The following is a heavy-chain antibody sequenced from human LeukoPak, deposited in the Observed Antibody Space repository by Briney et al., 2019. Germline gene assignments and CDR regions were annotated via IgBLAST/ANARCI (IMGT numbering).Heavy chain of an antibody. CDR1: GFTFSSYW. J-gene: IGHJ6*03. CDR3: ARDDFWSGYPAYYYYYMDV. Sequence: GGSLRLSCAASGFTFSSYWMSWVRQAPGKGLEWVANIKQDGSEKDYVDSVKGRFTISRDNAKNSLYLQMNSLRAEDTAVYYCARDDFWSGYPAYYYYYMDVWGKGTTVTVSS. D-gene: IGHD3-3*01. CDR2: IKQDGSEK. V-gene: IGHV3-7*01.